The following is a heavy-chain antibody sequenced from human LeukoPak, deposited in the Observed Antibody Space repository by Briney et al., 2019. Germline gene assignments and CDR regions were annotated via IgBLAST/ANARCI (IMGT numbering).Heavy chain of an antibody. CDR3: ASGAAVMGATGDIDY. J-gene: IGHJ4*02. CDR1: VGSISSYY. Sequence: SETLSLTCTVAVGSISSYYWSWIRQPPGKGLEWIGYIYYSGSTNYNPSLKSRVTISVDTSKNQFSLKLSSVTAADTAVYYCASGAAVMGATGDIDYWGQGTLVTVSS. V-gene: IGHV4-59*01. D-gene: IGHD1-26*01. CDR2: IYYSGST.